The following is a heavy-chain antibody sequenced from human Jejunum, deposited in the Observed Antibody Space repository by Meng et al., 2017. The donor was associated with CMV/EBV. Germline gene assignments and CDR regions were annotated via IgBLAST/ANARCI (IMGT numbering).Heavy chain of an antibody. CDR3: TTDLLLTGIFDS. Sequence: SGFSFSNGWMNWVRQAPGKGLEWVGRIRSETYGGATAYAAPVKGTFTISRDDSRNTLYLQMNSLQTEDTGVYYCTTDLLLTGIFDSWGQGTLVTVSS. CDR2: IRSETYGGAT. V-gene: IGHV3-15*07. J-gene: IGHJ4*02. D-gene: IGHD3-9*01. CDR1: GFSFSNGW.